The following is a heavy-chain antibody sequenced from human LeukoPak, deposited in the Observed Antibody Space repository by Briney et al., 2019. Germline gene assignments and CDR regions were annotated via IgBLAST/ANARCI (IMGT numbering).Heavy chain of an antibody. CDR1: GGSISSSNW. CDR3: ARDCSGGSSYFNGMDV. V-gene: IGHV4-4*02. D-gene: IGHD2-15*01. Sequence: SETLSLTCAVSGGSISSSNWWSWVRQPPGKGLEWIGEIYHSGSTNYNPSLKSRVTISVDKSKNQFSLKLSSVTAADTAVYYCARDCSGGSSYFNGMDVWGQGTTLTVSS. J-gene: IGHJ6*02. CDR2: IYHSGST.